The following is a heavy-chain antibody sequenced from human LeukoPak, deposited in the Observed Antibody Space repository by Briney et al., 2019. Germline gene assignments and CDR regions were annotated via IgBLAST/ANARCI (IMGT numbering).Heavy chain of an antibody. Sequence: SETLSLTCTVSGGSISSSSYYWGWIRQPPGKGLEWIGSIYYSGSTYYNPSLKSRVTISVDTSKNQFSLKLSSVTAADTAMYYCARSSARGSLFLDYWGQGTLVTVSS. V-gene: IGHV4-39*07. D-gene: IGHD1-26*01. CDR1: GGSISSSSYY. J-gene: IGHJ4*02. CDR3: ARSSARGSLFLDY. CDR2: IYYSGST.